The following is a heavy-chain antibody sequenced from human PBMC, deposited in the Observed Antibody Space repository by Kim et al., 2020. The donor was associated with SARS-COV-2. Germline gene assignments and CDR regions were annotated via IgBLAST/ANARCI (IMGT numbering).Heavy chain of an antibody. V-gene: IGHV3-7*01. CDR3: ARDGGLYSRGKDAFDI. J-gene: IGHJ3*02. CDR1: GFTFSSYW. CDR2: IKQDGNQQ. D-gene: IGHD6-13*01. Sequence: GGSLRLSCAASGFTFSSYWMTWVRQAPGKGLEWVANIKQDGNQQYYVDSVKGRFTISRDNAKNSLYLQMNSLRAEDTAVYYCARDGGLYSRGKDAFDIWG.